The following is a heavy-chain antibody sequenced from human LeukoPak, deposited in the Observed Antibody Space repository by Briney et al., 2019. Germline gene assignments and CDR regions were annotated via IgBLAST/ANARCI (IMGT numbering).Heavy chain of an antibody. J-gene: IGHJ4*02. CDR3: ARASLSNYVFRVYGGFDY. D-gene: IGHD4-11*01. Sequence: SETLSLTCAVSGGSISSGGYSWSWIRQPPGKGLEWIGYIYHSGSTYYNPSLKSRVTISVDRSKNQFSLKLSSVTAADTAVYYCARASLSNYVFRVYGGFDYWGQGTLVTVSS. CDR1: GGSISSGGYS. V-gene: IGHV4-30-2*01. CDR2: IYHSGST.